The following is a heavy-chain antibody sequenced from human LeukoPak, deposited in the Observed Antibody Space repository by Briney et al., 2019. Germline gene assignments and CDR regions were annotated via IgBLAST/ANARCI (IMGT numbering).Heavy chain of an antibody. CDR1: GFTFSSYS. V-gene: IGHV3-21*04. J-gene: IGHJ4*02. CDR2: ISSSSSYI. D-gene: IGHD3-10*01. Sequence: GGSLRLSCAVSGFTFSSYSMNWVRQAPGKGLEWVSSISSSSSYIYYADSVKGRFTISRDNAKNSLYLQMNSLRAEDTAVYYCATGPGSGSYFPFDYWGQGTLVTVSS. CDR3: ATGPGSGSYFPFDY.